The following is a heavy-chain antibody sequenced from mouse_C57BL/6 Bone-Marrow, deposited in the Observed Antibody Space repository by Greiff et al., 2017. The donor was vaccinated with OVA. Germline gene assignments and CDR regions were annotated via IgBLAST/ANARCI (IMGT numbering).Heavy chain of an antibody. CDR1: GFTFSDYG. J-gene: IGHJ3*01. CDR2: ISSGSSTI. V-gene: IGHV5-17*01. Sequence: EVKVEESGGGLVKPGGSLKLSCAASGFTFSDYGMHWVRQAPEKGLEWVAYISSGSSTIYYADTVKGRFTVSKDKGKSPLYLQMTRLRANDAAMYYCARNDYWGQGTLVTVSA. CDR3: ARNDY.